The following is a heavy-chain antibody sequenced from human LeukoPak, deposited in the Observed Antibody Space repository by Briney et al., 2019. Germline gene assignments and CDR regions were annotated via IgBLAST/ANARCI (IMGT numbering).Heavy chain of an antibody. CDR1: GFTFSSYW. D-gene: IGHD2-15*01. J-gene: IGHJ4*02. Sequence: GGSLRLSCAASGFTFSSYWMHWVRQAPGKGLVWVSRINSDGTGTAYADSVKGRFTISRDNAKNTLYLQMNSLRAEDTAVYYCARAAVDCSGGSCYYLFDNWGQGTLVAVSS. V-gene: IGHV3-74*01. CDR3: ARAAVDCSGGSCYYLFDN. CDR2: INSDGTGT.